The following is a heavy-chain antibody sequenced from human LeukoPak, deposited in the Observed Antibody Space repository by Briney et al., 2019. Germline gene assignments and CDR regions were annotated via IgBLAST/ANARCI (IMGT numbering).Heavy chain of an antibody. CDR1: GGSFSGYY. CDR2: INHSGST. CDR3: ARGMATRKRQYYYYYMDV. Sequence: SETLSLTCAVCGGSFSGYYWSWIRQPPGKGLEWIGEINHSGSTNYNPSLKSRVTILVDTSKNQFSLKLSSVTAADTAVYYCARGMATRKRQYYYYYMDVWGKGTTVTVSS. V-gene: IGHV4-34*01. J-gene: IGHJ6*03. D-gene: IGHD5-12*01.